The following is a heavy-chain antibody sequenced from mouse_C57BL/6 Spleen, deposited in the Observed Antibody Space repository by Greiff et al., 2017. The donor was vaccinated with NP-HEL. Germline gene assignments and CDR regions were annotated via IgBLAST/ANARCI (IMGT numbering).Heavy chain of an antibody. V-gene: IGHV1-42*01. Sequence: VQLQQSGPELVKPGASVKISCKASGYSFTGYYMNWVKQSPEKSLEWIGEINPSTGGTTYNQKFKAKATLTVDKSSSTAYMQLKSLTSEDSAVYYCARRDYDYPFAYWGQGTLVTVSA. CDR2: INPSTGGT. CDR3: ARRDYDYPFAY. D-gene: IGHD2-4*01. CDR1: GYSFTGYY. J-gene: IGHJ3*01.